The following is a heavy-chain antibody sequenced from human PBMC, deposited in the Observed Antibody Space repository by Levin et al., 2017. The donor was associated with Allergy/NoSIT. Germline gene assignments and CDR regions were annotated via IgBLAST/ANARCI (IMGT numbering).Heavy chain of an antibody. CDR2: ISYDGSNK. D-gene: IGHD2-21*02. CDR1: GFTFSSYA. V-gene: IGHV3-30*04. CDR3: ARDRRGIVVVTDAFDI. Sequence: LSLTCAASGFTFSSYAMHWVRQAPGKGLEWVAVISYDGSNKYYADSVKGRFTISRDNSKNTLYLQMNSLRAEDTAVYYCARDRRGIVVVTDAFDIWGQGTMVTVSS. J-gene: IGHJ3*02.